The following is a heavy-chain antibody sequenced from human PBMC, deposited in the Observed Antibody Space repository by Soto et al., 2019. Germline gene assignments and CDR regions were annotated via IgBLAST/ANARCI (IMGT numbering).Heavy chain of an antibody. CDR1: GASITSTTDV. V-gene: IGHV4-39*01. Sequence: AETLSLTCSVSGASITSTTDVWAWIRQPPGKGLEWVGSIYYSGETHDNPALKGRTTKSVDRSRNQFSLHRRPMNAADTAVYYYSQNLPRTGRFDYWGQGTVVTVSS. CDR2: IYYSGET. J-gene: IGHJ4*02. CDR3: SQNLPRTGRFDY.